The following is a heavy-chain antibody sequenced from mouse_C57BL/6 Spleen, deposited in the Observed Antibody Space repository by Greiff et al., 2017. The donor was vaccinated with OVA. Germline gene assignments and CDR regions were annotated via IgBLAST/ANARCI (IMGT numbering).Heavy chain of an antibody. J-gene: IGHJ4*01. CDR3: TRDLGYYDYEKGDYYAMDY. CDR1: GFTFSSYA. Sequence: EVKLEESGEGLVKPGGSLKLSCAASGFTFSSYAMSWVRQTPEKRLEWVAYISSGGDYIYYAETVKGRFTISRDTARNTLYMQMSRLKSDDTAMYYCTRDLGYYDYEKGDYYAMDYWGQGTSVTVSS. CDR2: ISSGGDYI. D-gene: IGHD2-4*01. V-gene: IGHV5-9-1*02.